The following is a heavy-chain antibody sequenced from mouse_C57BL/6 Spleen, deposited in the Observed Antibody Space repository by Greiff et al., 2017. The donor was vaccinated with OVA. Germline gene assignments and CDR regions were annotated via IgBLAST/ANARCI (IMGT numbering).Heavy chain of an antibody. J-gene: IGHJ3*01. Sequence: VQLQQSGAELVKPGASVKMSCKASGYTFTSYWITWVKQRPGQGLEWIGDIYPGSGSTNYNEKFKSKATLTVDTSSSTAYMQLSSLTSEDSAVYYCARDGDYDYDQAWFAYWGQGTLVTVSA. V-gene: IGHV1-55*01. CDR1: GYTFTSYW. CDR3: ARDGDYDYDQAWFAY. D-gene: IGHD2-4*01. CDR2: IYPGSGST.